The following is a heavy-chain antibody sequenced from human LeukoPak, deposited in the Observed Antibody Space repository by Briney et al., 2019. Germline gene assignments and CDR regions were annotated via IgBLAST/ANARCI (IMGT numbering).Heavy chain of an antibody. CDR2: ISTSGGLT. V-gene: IGHV3-23*01. CDR1: GFTFSSYA. CDR3: AKGPSGGYSTPFFDY. Sequence: GGSLRLSCTASGFTFSSYAMSWVRQAPGKGLELVSAISTSGGLTYYADSVKGRFTISRDNSKNTLHLQMNSLRAEDTAVYYCAKGPSGGYSTPFFDYWGQGTLVTVSS. D-gene: IGHD4-23*01. J-gene: IGHJ4*02.